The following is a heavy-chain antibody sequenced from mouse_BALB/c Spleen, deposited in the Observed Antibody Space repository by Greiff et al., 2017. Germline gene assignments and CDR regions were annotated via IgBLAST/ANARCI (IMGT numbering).Heavy chain of an antibody. Sequence: QVQLKQPGAELVKPGASVKLSCKASGYTFTSYWMHWVKQRPGQGLEWIGEINPSNGRTNYNEKFKSKATLTVDKSSSTAYMQLSSLTSEDSAVYYCARGDGNLFAYWGQGTLVTVSA. J-gene: IGHJ3*01. CDR1: GYTFTSYW. D-gene: IGHD2-1*01. CDR2: INPSNGRT. CDR3: ARGDGNLFAY. V-gene: IGHV1S81*02.